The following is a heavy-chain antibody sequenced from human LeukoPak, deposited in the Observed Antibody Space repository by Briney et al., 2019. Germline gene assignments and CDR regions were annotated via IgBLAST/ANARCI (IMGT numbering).Heavy chain of an antibody. CDR2: ISVSGGTT. CDR1: GFTFSSYA. Sequence: GGSLRLSCAASGFTFSSYAMSWVRQAPGKGLEWVSAISVSGGTTYYADSVKGRFTISRDNSKNTLYLQVNSLRAEDTAVYYCAKRPAIAAADTYYFDYWGQGALVTVSS. V-gene: IGHV3-23*01. D-gene: IGHD6-13*01. CDR3: AKRPAIAAADTYYFDY. J-gene: IGHJ4*02.